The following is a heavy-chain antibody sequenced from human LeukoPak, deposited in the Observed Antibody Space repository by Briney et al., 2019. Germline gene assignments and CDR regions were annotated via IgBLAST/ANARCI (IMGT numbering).Heavy chain of an antibody. V-gene: IGHV4-59*08. CDR3: ARRRDILTGYRREAYYFDY. Sequence: SETLSLTCTVCGGSISSYYWSWIGQPPGKGREWIGHMYYSGSTHYTPSLHSRLTISVDPSKNQFSLKLSSLTAADTAVYYCARRRDILTGYRREAYYFDYWGRGTLVTVSS. J-gene: IGHJ4*02. CDR2: MYYSGST. CDR1: GGSISSYY. D-gene: IGHD3-9*01.